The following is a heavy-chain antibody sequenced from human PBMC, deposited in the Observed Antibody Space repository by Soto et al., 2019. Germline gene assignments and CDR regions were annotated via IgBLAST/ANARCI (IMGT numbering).Heavy chain of an antibody. CDR2: IYYSGST. V-gene: IGHV4-39*01. CDR1: GGSISSSSYY. Sequence: SETLSLTCTVSGGSISSSSYYWGWIRQPPGKGLEWIGSIYYSGSTYYNPSLKSRVTISVDTSKNQFSLKLSSVTAADTAVYYCGATMVRGVIRSWFDPWGQGTLVTVSS. J-gene: IGHJ5*02. D-gene: IGHD3-10*01. CDR3: GATMVRGVIRSWFDP.